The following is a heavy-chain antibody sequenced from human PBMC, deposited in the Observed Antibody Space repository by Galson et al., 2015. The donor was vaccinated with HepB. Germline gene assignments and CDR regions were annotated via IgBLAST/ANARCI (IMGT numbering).Heavy chain of an antibody. V-gene: IGHV3-7*01. CDR1: GFSFSDYA. D-gene: IGHD1-7*01. J-gene: IGHJ4*02. CDR2: IKNDGSEG. Sequence: SLRLSCAASGFSFSDYAMSWVRQAPGKGLEWVAKIKNDGSEGYYVDSVKGRVAISRDNAKNSLYLQMNSLRAEDTAVYYCARDPKIGGTVTELGFDYWGQGTLVTVSS. CDR3: ARDPKIGGTVTELGFDY.